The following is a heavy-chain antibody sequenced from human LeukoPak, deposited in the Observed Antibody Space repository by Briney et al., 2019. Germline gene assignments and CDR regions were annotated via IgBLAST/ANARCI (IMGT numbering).Heavy chain of an antibody. V-gene: IGHV1-2*06. Sequence: ASVTVSCKASGYAFTVYYIHWVRQAPGQGLEWMGRINPNSGGTNYAQNFQGRVTMTRDTSISTAYMELTRLRSDDTAVYYCAREKYDGKSWDSWGQGTLVTVSS. CDR3: AREKYDGKSWDS. CDR1: GYAFTVYY. D-gene: IGHD4-23*01. J-gene: IGHJ4*02. CDR2: INPNSGGT.